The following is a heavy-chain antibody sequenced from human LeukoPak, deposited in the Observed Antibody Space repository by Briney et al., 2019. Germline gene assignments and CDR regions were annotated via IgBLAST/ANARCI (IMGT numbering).Heavy chain of an antibody. Sequence: ASVKVSCKASGYTFTSYYMHWVRQAPGQGLEWMGIINPSGGSTSYAQKFQGRVTMARDMSTSTVYMELSSLRSEDTAVYYCARGNQQLPLDYWGQGTLVTVSS. V-gene: IGHV1-46*01. D-gene: IGHD6-13*01. CDR1: GYTFTSYY. CDR3: ARGNQQLPLDY. J-gene: IGHJ4*02. CDR2: INPSGGST.